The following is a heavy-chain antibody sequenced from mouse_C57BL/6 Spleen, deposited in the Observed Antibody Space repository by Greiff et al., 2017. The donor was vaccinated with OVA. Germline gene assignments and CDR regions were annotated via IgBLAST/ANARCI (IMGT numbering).Heavy chain of an antibody. D-gene: IGHD2-2*01. CDR3: ARSLMVTYYYAMDY. CDR1: GYTFTSYW. CDR2: IDPSDSYT. Sequence: QVQLQQPGAELVMPGASVKLSCKASGYTFTSYWMHWVKQRPGQGLEWIGEIDPSDSYTNYTQKFKGKSTLTVDKSSSTAYMQLISLTSEDSSVYYCARSLMVTYYYAMDYWGQGTSVTVSS. J-gene: IGHJ4*01. V-gene: IGHV1-69*01.